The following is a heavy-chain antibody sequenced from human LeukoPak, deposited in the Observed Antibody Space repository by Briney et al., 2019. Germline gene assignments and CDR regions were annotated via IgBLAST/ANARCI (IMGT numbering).Heavy chain of an antibody. CDR2: IFRSSSYI. CDR3: ASGNYDILGDAFDI. V-gene: IGHV3-21*01. Sequence: GGSLRLSCAASGFTFSSYSMNWVRQAPGKGLEWVSFIFRSSSYIYYADSVKGRFTISRDNAKNSLYLQMNSLRAEDTAVYYCASGNYDILGDAFDIWGQGTMVTVSS. CDR1: GFTFSSYS. J-gene: IGHJ3*02. D-gene: IGHD3-9*01.